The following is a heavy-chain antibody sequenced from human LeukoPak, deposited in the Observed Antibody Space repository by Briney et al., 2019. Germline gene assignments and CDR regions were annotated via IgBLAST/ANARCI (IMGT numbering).Heavy chain of an antibody. D-gene: IGHD3-22*01. J-gene: IGHJ4*02. Sequence: GRSLRLSCAASGFTFSSYAMHWVRQAPGKGLEWVAVISYDGVNKYYADSVKGRFTISRDNSKNTLYLQMNSLRDEDTAVYYCARDYYDTSGYYPWNYWGQGTLVTVSS. CDR2: ISYDGVNK. CDR3: ARDYYDTSGYYPWNY. CDR1: GFTFSSYA. V-gene: IGHV3-30*04.